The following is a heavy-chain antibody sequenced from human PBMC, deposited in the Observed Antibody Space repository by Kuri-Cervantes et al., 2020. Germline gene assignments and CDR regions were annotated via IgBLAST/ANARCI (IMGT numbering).Heavy chain of an antibody. CDR3: ARRLSVTGLFDY. Sequence: GSLRLSCTVSGGSISSYYWSWIRQPAGKGLEWIGRIYTSGSTYYNPSLKSRVTISVDKSKNQFSLKLSSVTAADTAVYYCARRLSVTGLFDYWGQGTLVTVSS. CDR2: IYTSGST. CDR1: GGSISSYY. V-gene: IGHV4-4*07. D-gene: IGHD2-21*02. J-gene: IGHJ4*02.